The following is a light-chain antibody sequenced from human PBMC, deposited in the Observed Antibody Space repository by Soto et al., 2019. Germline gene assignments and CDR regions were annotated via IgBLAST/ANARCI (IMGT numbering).Light chain of an antibody. CDR1: QSVSSN. CDR2: DAS. J-gene: IGKJ1*01. CDR3: QQRSNWPPTWT. Sequence: EIVLTQSPGTLSLSPGERAALSCGASQSVSSNYLAWYQQKPGQAPRLLIYDASNRATGIPARFSGSGSGTDFTLTISCLEPEDFAVYYCQQRSNWPPTWTFGQGTKVDIK. V-gene: IGKV3-11*01.